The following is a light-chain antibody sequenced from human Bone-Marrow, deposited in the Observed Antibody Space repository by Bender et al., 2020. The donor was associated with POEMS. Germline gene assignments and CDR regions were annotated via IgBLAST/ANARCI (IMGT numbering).Light chain of an antibody. Sequence: QSALTQPASVSGSPGQSITISCTGTSSDIGSYDLVSWYQQHPGKAPKLMIYGGTKRPSGVSNRFSGSKSGNTASLTISGLQAEDEADFYCSSYTTSSPVVFGGGTKLTVL. CDR2: GGT. V-gene: IGLV2-14*02. CDR1: SSDIGSYDL. CDR3: SSYTTSSPVV. J-gene: IGLJ2*01.